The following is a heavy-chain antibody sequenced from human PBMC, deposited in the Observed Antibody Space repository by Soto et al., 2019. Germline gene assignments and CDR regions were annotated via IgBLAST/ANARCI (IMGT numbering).Heavy chain of an antibody. CDR2: ISNSDYTT. CDR3: ASGKWSLDY. V-gene: IGHV3-11*01. Sequence: GGSLRLSCVASGISLSDNYMAWIRQAPGKGLEWLSYISNSDYTTYYTDSVKGRFTISRDNAKNSLYLQLNGLRVEDTAVYYCASGKWSLDYWGQGILVTVSS. CDR1: GISLSDNY. J-gene: IGHJ4*02. D-gene: IGHD2-15*01.